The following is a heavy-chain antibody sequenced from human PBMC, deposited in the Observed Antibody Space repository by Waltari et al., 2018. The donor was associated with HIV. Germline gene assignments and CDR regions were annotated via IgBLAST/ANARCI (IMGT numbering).Heavy chain of an antibody. J-gene: IGHJ2*01. Sequence: QVQLQESGPGLVKPSETLSLTCTVSGGSISSYYWSWIRQPPGKGLEWIGYIYYSGSTNYNPSHKSRVTISVDTSKNQCSLKLSSVTAADTAVYYCARGLEGYCSGGSCAGWYFDLWGRGTLVTVSS. V-gene: IGHV4-59*01. CDR1: GGSISSYY. CDR3: ARGLEGYCSGGSCAGWYFDL. CDR2: IYYSGST. D-gene: IGHD2-15*01.